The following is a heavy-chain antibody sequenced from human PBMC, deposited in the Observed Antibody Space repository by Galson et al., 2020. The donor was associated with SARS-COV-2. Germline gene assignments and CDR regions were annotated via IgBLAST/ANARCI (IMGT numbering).Heavy chain of an antibody. CDR1: GFTFSSYA. CDR2: ISYDGSNK. J-gene: IGHJ6*02. CDR3: ASMIEWFPYYGMDV. V-gene: IGHV3-30*04. D-gene: IGHD3-3*01. Sequence: GGSLRLSCAASGFTFSSYAMHWVRQAPGKGLEWVAVISYDGSNKYYADSVKGRFTISRDNSKNTLYLQMNSLRAEDTAMYYCASMIEWFPYYGMDVWGQGTTVTVSS.